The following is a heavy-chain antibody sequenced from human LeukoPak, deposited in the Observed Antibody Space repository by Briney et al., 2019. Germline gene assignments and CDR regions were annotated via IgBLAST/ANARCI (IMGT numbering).Heavy chain of an antibody. D-gene: IGHD3-3*01. J-gene: IGHJ4*02. CDR2: IKQDGSEK. V-gene: IGHV3-7*01. CDR3: ARCYGAYYDFWSGYKGYYFDY. CDR1: GFTFSSYW. Sequence: GGSLRLSCAASGFTFSSYWMSWVRQAPGKGPEWVANIKQDGSEKYYVDSVKGRFTISRDNAKNSLYLQMNSLRAEDTAVYYCARCYGAYYDFWSGYKGYYFDYWGQGTLVTVSS.